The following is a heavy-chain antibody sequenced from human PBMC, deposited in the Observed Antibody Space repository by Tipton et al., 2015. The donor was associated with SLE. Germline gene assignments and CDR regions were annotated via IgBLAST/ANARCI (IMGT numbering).Heavy chain of an antibody. D-gene: IGHD4-23*01. CDR1: GFTFSDHY. CDR2: IYYSGST. Sequence: LRLSCAASGFTFSDHYMDWIRQPPGKGLEWIGSIYYSGSTYYNPSLKSRVTISVDTSKNQFSLKLSSVTAADTAVYYCARHGSGKNWCDPWGQGTLVTVSS. CDR3: ARHGSGKNWCDP. J-gene: IGHJ5*02. V-gene: IGHV4-39*01.